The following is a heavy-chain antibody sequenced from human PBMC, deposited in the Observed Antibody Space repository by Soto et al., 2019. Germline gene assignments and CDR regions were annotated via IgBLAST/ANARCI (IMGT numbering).Heavy chain of an antibody. Sequence: QVQLQESGPELVKPSQTLSLTCSVSGGSITTNGHYWTWIRQHPGQGLEWIAYIYYTGNSYLNPSLESRLSISVDTSKNQFSLELRSVPAADTAVYYCAREQWGFDSWGQGTLVTVSS. CDR2: IYYTGNS. V-gene: IGHV4-31*03. J-gene: IGHJ4*02. CDR3: AREQWGFDS. D-gene: IGHD6-19*01. CDR1: GGSITTNGHY.